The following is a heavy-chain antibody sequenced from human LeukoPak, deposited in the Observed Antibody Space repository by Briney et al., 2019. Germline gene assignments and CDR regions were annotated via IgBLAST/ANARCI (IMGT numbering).Heavy chain of an antibody. CDR1: GFTFSSYA. CDR3: ALLSRYSSSPDFDY. CDR2: ISYDGSNK. D-gene: IGHD6-13*01. V-gene: IGHV3-30*03. J-gene: IGHJ4*02. Sequence: GGSLRLSCAASGFTFSSYAMSWVRQAPGKGLEWVAVISYDGSNKYYADSVKGRFTISRDNSKNTLYLQMNSLRAEDTAVYYCALLSRYSSSPDFDYWGQGTLVTVSS.